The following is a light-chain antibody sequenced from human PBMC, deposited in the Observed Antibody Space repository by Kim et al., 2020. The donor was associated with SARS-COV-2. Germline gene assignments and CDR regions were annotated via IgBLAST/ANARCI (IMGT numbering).Light chain of an antibody. Sequence: LSPGARAHRNCRTSQSVRSYLAGYKQKPGQAPRLLIYDASNRATGIPDRLSGSGSGTDFTLTISSLEPEDFAVYYCQQSSNLLTFGGGTKVDIK. CDR1: QSVRSY. V-gene: IGKV3-11*01. CDR3: QQSSNLLT. J-gene: IGKJ4*01. CDR2: DAS.